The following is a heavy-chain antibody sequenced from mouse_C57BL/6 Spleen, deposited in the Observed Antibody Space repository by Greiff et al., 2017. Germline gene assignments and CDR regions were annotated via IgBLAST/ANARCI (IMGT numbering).Heavy chain of an antibody. CDR1: GYTFTDYE. J-gene: IGHJ3*01. CDR2: IDPETGGT. V-gene: IGHV1-15*01. CDR3: TRHGYDYDGFAY. D-gene: IGHD2-4*01. Sequence: QVQLKQSGAELVRPGASVTLSCKASGYTFTDYEMHWVKQTPVHGLEWIGAIDPETGGTAYNQKFKGKAILTADQSSSTAYMELRSLTSEDSAVYYCTRHGYDYDGFAYWGQGTLVTVSA.